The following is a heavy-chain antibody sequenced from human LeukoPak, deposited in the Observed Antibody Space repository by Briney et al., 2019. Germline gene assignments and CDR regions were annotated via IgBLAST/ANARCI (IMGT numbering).Heavy chain of an antibody. CDR1: GFTFSDYW. CDR2: IKQDGSGK. Sequence: GGSLRLSCAASGFTFSDYWMTWVRQAPGKGLEWVANIKQDGSGKYYVDSVKGRFTISRDNAKNSLYLQMNSLRAEDTAVYYCARDGGWAVRGADYWGQGTLVTVSS. V-gene: IGHV3-7*01. J-gene: IGHJ4*02. CDR3: ARDGGWAVRGADY. D-gene: IGHD3-10*01.